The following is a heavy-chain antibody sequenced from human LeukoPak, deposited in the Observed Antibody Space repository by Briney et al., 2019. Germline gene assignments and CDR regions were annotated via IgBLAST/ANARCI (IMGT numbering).Heavy chain of an antibody. CDR1: GYTFTGYY. D-gene: IGHD6-6*01. CDR2: IGPNSGGT. CDR3: ARSNIATRRGVNWFDP. V-gene: IGHV1-2*02. J-gene: IGHJ5*02. Sequence: ASVKVSCKASGYTFTGYYMHWVRQAPGQGLEWMGWIGPNSGGTNYAQNFQGRVTMTRDTSVSTAYMELSSLRSDDTAVYHCARSNIATRRGVNWFDPWGQGTLVTVSS.